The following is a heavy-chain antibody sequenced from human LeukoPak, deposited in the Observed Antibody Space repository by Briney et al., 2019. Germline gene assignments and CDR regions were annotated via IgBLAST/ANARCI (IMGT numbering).Heavy chain of an antibody. J-gene: IGHJ3*02. CDR1: GYTFTSYG. Sequence: GASVKVSCKASGYTFTSYGISWVRQAPGQGLEWMGWISAYNGNTNYAQKLQGRVTMTTDTSTSTAYMELRSLRSDDTAVYYCARDTRGDVLRFLEWSSDAFDIWGQGTMVTVSS. V-gene: IGHV1-18*01. CDR3: ARDTRGDVLRFLEWSSDAFDI. D-gene: IGHD3-3*01. CDR2: ISAYNGNT.